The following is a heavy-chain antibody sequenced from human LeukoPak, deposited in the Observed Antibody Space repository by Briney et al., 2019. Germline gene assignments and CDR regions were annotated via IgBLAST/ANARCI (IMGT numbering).Heavy chain of an antibody. V-gene: IGHV1-2*02. CDR1: GDTFTGDY. J-gene: IGHJ4*02. D-gene: IGHD6-13*01. CDR2: INPNRGGT. Sequence: ASVKVSCKASGDTFTGDYMHWVRQAPGQGLEWMGWINPNRGGTNYAQKFQGRVTMTRDTSISTAYMELSRLRSDDTAVYYCARDATIEADQLDYWGQGTLVTVSS. CDR3: ARDATIEADQLDY.